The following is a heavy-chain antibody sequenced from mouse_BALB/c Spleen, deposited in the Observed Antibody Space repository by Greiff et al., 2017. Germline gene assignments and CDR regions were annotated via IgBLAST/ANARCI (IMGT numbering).Heavy chain of an antibody. Sequence: VQLKESGPELVKPGASVKMSCKASGYTFTSYVMHWVKQKPGQGLEWIGYINPYNDGTKYNEKFKGKATLTSDKSSSTAYMELSSLTSEDSAVYYCARRDSSGYPYAMDYWGQGTSVTVSS. CDR1: GYTFTSYV. J-gene: IGHJ4*01. CDR3: ARRDSSGYPYAMDY. D-gene: IGHD3-2*01. V-gene: IGHV1-14*01. CDR2: INPYNDGT.